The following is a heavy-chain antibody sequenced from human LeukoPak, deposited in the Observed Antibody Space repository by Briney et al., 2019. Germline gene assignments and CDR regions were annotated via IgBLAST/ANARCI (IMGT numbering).Heavy chain of an antibody. CDR3: ARDLRGYGSGSYYGLRRSYYYYHMDV. D-gene: IGHD3-10*01. Sequence: ASVKVSCKASGGTFSSYAISWVRQAPGQGLEWMGGIIPIFGTANYAQKFQGRVTITADESTSTAYMELSSLRSEDTAVYYCARDLRGYGSGSYYGLRRSYYYYHMDVWGKGTTVTVSS. CDR2: IIPIFGTA. CDR1: GGTFSSYA. J-gene: IGHJ6*03. V-gene: IGHV1-69*13.